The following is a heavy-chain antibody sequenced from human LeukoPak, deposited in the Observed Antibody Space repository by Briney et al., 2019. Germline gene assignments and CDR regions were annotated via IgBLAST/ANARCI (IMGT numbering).Heavy chain of an antibody. CDR3: ARALHERTHPARIDI. D-gene: IGHD1-1*01. J-gene: IGHJ3*02. CDR1: GGSISSYY. CDR2: IYTSGST. V-gene: IGHV4-4*07. Sequence: SETLSLTCTVSGGSISSYYWSWIRQPAGKGLEWIGRIYTSGSTYYNPSLKSRVTISVDTSKNQFSLKLSSVTAADTALYYCARALHERTHPARIDIWGQGTMVTVSS.